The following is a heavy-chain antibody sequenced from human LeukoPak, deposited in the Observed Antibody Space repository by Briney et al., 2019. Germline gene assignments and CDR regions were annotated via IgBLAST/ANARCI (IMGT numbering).Heavy chain of an antibody. CDR3: ARLGDYGDVDYPDY. CDR1: GFTFSSYA. V-gene: IGHV4-34*01. J-gene: IGHJ4*02. Sequence: LRLSCAASGFTFSSYAMHWVRQAPGKGLEWIGEINHSGSTNYNPSLKSRVTISVDTSKNQFSLKLSSVTAADTAVYYCARLGDYGDVDYPDYWGQGTLVTVSS. CDR2: INHSGST. D-gene: IGHD4-17*01.